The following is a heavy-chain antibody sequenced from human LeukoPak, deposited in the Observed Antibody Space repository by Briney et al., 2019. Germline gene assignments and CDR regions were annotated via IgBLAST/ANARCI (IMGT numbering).Heavy chain of an antibody. D-gene: IGHD2-2*01. CDR1: GFTFSSHS. V-gene: IGHV3-21*01. J-gene: IGHJ4*02. CDR3: ARDQGVVVPAAIGQSVDY. Sequence: GGSLRLSCAASGFTFSSHSMNWVRQAPGKGLEWVSSISSSSSYIYYADSVKGRFTISRDNAKNSLYLQMNSLRAEDTAVYYCARDQGVVVPAAIGQSVDYWGQGTLVTVSS. CDR2: ISSSSSYI.